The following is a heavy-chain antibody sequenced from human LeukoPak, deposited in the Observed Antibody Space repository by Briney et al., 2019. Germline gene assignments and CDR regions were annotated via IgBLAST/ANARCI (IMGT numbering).Heavy chain of an antibody. CDR1: GYTFTSYA. V-gene: IGHV1-3*01. CDR3: ARAGGNGYYFDY. J-gene: IGHJ4*02. CDR2: INAGNGNT. D-gene: IGHD1-1*01. Sequence: GASVKVSCTASGYTFTSYAMHWVRQAPGQRLEWMGWINAGNGNTKYSQKFQGRVTITRDTSASTAYMELSSLRSEDTAVYYCARAGGNGYYFDYWGQGTLVTVSS.